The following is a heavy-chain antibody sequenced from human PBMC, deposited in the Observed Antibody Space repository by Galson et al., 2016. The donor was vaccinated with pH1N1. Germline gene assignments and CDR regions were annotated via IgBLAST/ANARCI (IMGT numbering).Heavy chain of an antibody. Sequence: SVKVSCKASGYMFSTYGINWVRKAPGQGPEWMGRISGYNGNTIYAQKFQARISMTIDKRTSTVYMDLRSLRFDDTAVYYCAKGTLPGYYDYWGQGTLVTVSS. J-gene: IGHJ4*02. CDR2: ISGYNGNT. CDR1: GYMFSTYG. D-gene: IGHD3-22*01. V-gene: IGHV1-18*01. CDR3: AKGTLPGYYDY.